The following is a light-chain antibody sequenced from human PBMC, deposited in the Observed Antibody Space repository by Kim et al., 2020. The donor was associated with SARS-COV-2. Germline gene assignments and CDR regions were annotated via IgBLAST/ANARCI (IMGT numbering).Light chain of an antibody. Sequence: SSELTQDPAVSVALGQTVRITCQGDSLRSYSATWYQQKPGQAPARVIYSENNRPSGIPARSSGCSSGNTASLTIGAAQAEDEAYYCCNSWNSSGNYWVFGGGTKLTVL. CDR1: SLRSYS. CDR3: NSWNSSGNYWV. CDR2: SEN. J-gene: IGLJ3*02. V-gene: IGLV3-19*02.